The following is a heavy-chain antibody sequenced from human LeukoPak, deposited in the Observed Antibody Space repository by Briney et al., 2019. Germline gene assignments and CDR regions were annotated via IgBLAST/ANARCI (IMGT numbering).Heavy chain of an antibody. V-gene: IGHV3-21*01. Sequence: GGSLRLSCAASGFTFSSYSMNWVRQAPGKGLEWVSSISSSSSYIYYADSVKGRFTISRDNAKNSLYLQMNSLRAEDTAVYYCARDRILFWSGYQFDPWGQGTLVTVSS. CDR1: GFTFSSYS. CDR3: ARDRILFWSGYQFDP. J-gene: IGHJ5*02. CDR2: ISSSSSYI. D-gene: IGHD3-3*01.